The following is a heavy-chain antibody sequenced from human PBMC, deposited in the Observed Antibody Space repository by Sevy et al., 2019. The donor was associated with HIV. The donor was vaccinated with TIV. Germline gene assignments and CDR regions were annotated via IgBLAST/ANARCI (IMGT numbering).Heavy chain of an antibody. CDR2: IKEDGSEK. CDR3: VSRGTQNLGDS. Sequence: HGGSLRLSCAASGFTFSSYWMSWVRQGPGKGLEWLANIKEDGSEKYYMDSVKGRFTISRDNAKNSLYLQMISLRAEDTAVYYCVSRGTQNLGDSWGQGTLVTVSS. V-gene: IGHV3-7*01. D-gene: IGHD2-21*01. J-gene: IGHJ5*02. CDR1: GFTFSSYW.